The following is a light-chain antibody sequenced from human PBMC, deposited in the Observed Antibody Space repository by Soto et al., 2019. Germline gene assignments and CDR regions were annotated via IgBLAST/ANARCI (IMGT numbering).Light chain of an antibody. CDR2: YDS. CDR1: NIGSKR. CDR3: QVWDVASDHVI. Sequence: SYELTQPPSVSVAPGKTAKITCGGDNIGSKRVHWYQQKPGQAPVLVIYYDSDRPSGIPERFSGSNPGDTATLTISSVEAGDEADYYCQVWDVASDHVIFGGGTKLTVL. V-gene: IGLV3-21*04. J-gene: IGLJ2*01.